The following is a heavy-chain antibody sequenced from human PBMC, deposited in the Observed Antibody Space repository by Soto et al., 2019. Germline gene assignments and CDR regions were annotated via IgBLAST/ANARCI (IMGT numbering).Heavy chain of an antibody. V-gene: IGHV1-18*04. Sequence: ASVKVSCKTSGYTFTNHGINWVRQAPGQGLEWMGWINPYNANTNYAQKLQGRVTMTTDTSTSTAYTDLRSLTSDDTAVYYCARDRVAGIWGDAFDIWAQGTMVTLSS. CDR3: ARDRVAGIWGDAFDI. D-gene: IGHD3-16*01. J-gene: IGHJ3*02. CDR2: INPYNANT. CDR1: GYTFTNHG.